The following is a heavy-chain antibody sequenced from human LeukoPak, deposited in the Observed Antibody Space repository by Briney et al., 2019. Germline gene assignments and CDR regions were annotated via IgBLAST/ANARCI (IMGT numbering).Heavy chain of an antibody. CDR3: ARDRSTSGYYHALDY. J-gene: IGHJ4*02. Sequence: GGSLRLSCAASGFTFSSYGMHWVRQAPGKGLEWVAVIWYDGSNKYYADSVKGRFTISRDNSKNTLYLQMNSLRAEDTAVYYCARDRSTSGYYHALDYWGQGTLVTVSS. V-gene: IGHV3-33*01. CDR1: GFTFSSYG. D-gene: IGHD3-22*01. CDR2: IWYDGSNK.